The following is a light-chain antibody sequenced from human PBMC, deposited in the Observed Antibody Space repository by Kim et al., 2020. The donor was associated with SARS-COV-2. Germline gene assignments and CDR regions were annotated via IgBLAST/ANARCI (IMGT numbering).Light chain of an antibody. CDR1: SSNIGSNN. Sequence: EQTQPPSASGTPGQRVTISCSGSSSNIGSNNVVWYQQLPGAAPNLLIYSNNQRPSGIPDRFSGSRSGTSASLAISGLQSGDEADYYCAVWDDSLKQGVFGGGTQLTV. V-gene: IGLV1-44*01. CDR3: AVWDDSLKQGV. CDR2: SNN. J-gene: IGLJ3*02.